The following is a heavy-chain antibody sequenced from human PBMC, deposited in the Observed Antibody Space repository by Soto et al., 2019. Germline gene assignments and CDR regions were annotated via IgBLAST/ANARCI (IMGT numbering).Heavy chain of an antibody. Sequence: EVQLVESGGGLVQPGGSLRLSCAASGFTFSSYAMHWVRQAPGKGLEYVSAISSNGGSTYYANSVKGRFTISRDNSKHTLYLQMSSLRAEDMAVYYCARDRRAIGYFDYWGQGTLVTVSS. CDR3: ARDRRAIGYFDY. V-gene: IGHV3-64*01. J-gene: IGHJ4*02. CDR2: ISSNGGST. D-gene: IGHD2-2*01. CDR1: GFTFSSYA.